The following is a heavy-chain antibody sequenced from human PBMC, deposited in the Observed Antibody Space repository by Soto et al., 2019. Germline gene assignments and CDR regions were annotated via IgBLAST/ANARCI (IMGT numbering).Heavy chain of an antibody. V-gene: IGHV3-33*01. CDR3: ARDVLTAVAGSVNWFDP. J-gene: IGHJ5*02. Sequence: QVQLVESGGGVVQSGRSLTLSCAASGFSLRTYGMHWLRRVPGKGLEWVAFIWYDGTKKFYANSVKGRSTISKDNSNNILYLQMSGLRAEDTAVYYCARDVLTAVAGSVNWFDPWGQGTLVTVSS. CDR1: GFSLRTYG. CDR2: IWYDGTKK. D-gene: IGHD6-19*01.